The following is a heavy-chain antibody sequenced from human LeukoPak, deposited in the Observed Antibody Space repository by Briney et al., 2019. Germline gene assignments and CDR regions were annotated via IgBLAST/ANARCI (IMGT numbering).Heavy chain of an antibody. Sequence: GGSLRLSCAASGFTFSSYAMSWVRQAPGRGLEGVSAISDSGGSTYYADSVKGRFTISRDNSKNTLYLQMNSLRAEDTAVYYCAKKPKPTSSGSYDYWGQGTLVTVSS. CDR3: AKKPKPTSSGSYDY. J-gene: IGHJ4*02. D-gene: IGHD3-10*01. V-gene: IGHV3-23*01. CDR1: GFTFSSYA. CDR2: ISDSGGST.